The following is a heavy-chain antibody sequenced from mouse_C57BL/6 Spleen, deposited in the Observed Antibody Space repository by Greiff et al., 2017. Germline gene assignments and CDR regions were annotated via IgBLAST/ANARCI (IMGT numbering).Heavy chain of an antibody. V-gene: IGHV5-17*01. Sequence: EVQVVESGGGLVKPGGSLKLSCAASGFTFSDYGMHWVRQAPEKGLEWVAYISSGSSTIYYADTVKGRFTISRDNAKNTLFLQMTSLRSEDTAMYYCAVYYGYDEGYYAMDYWGQGTSVTVSS. CDR1: GFTFSDYG. CDR3: AVYYGYDEGYYAMDY. CDR2: ISSGSSTI. J-gene: IGHJ4*01. D-gene: IGHD2-2*01.